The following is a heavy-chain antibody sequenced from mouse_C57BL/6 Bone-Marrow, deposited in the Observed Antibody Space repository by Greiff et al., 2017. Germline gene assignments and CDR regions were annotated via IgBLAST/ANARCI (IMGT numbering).Heavy chain of an antibody. CDR1: GYTFTSYW. J-gene: IGHJ1*03. D-gene: IGHD1-3*01. CDR2: IDPSDSET. CDR3: AREKSSPLEWYFDV. Sequence: VQLQQPGAELVRPGSSVKLSCKASGYTFTSYWMHWVKQRPIQGLEWIGNIDPSDSETHYNQKFKDKATLTVDKSSSTAYMQLSSLTSEDSAVYYCAREKSSPLEWYFDVWGTGTTVTVSS. V-gene: IGHV1-52*01.